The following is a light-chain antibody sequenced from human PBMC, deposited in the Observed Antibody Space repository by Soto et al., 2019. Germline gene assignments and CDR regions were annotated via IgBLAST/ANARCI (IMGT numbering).Light chain of an antibody. Sequence: QSALTQPASVSGSPGQSITISCAGTSSDVGGYTYVSWYQQHPGKAPKLMIFDVSDRPPGVSNRFSGSKSGNTASLTISGLQAEDEADYYCCSYTSSTTPLFGGGTKLTVL. CDR2: DVS. CDR1: SSDVGGYTY. J-gene: IGLJ2*01. CDR3: CSYTSSTTPL. V-gene: IGLV2-14*01.